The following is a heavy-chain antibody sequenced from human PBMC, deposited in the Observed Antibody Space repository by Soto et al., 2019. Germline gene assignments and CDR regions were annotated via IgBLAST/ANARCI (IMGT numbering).Heavy chain of an antibody. Sequence: GGSLRLSCAASGFSFSSFAMNWVRQAPGKGLEWVSIISSSAGSTFYADSVKGRFTISRDNAKSTLYLQMNSLRDEDTAVYYCARPEYSSSSYGMDVWGQGTTVTVSS. CDR2: ISSSAGST. J-gene: IGHJ6*02. D-gene: IGHD6-6*01. CDR3: ARPEYSSSSYGMDV. CDR1: GFSFSSFA. V-gene: IGHV3-23*01.